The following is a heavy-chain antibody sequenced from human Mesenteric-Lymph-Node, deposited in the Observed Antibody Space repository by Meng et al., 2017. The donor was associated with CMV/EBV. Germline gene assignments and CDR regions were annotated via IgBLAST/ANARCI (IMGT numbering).Heavy chain of an antibody. CDR2: IDSDESNTSDESKT. D-gene: IGHD4-17*01. V-gene: IGHV3-74*01. J-gene: IGHJ6*02. CDR3: ARETTDVDSGMDV. Sequence: GGSLRLSCAASGFTFSSYWMHWVRQAPGKGLVWVARIDSDESNTSDESKTRYADSVKGRFIMSREYSRNIVFLHMNTLRPEDTAVYYCARETTDVDSGMDVWGQGTTVTVSS. CDR1: GFTFSSYW.